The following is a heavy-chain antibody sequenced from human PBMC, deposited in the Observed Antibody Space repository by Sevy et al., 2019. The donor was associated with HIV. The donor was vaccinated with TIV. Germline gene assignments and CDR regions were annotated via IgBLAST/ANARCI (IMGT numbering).Heavy chain of an antibody. Sequence: SETLSLTCAVYGGSFSGYYWSWIRQPPGKGLEWIGEINHSGSTNCNPSLKSRVTISVDTSKNQFSLKLSSVTAADTAVYYCARGGYGCNSVRKLRATDDRCFDYWGQGTLVTVSS. CDR3: ARGGYGCNSVRKLRATDDRCFDY. CDR2: INHSGST. V-gene: IGHV4-34*01. CDR1: GGSFSGYY. J-gene: IGHJ4*02. D-gene: IGHD4-17*01.